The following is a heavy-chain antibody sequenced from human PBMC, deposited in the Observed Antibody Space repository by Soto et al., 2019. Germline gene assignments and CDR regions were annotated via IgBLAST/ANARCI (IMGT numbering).Heavy chain of an antibody. CDR2: LYYSGST. Sequence: SETLSLTCIVSGGSISSYYWNWIRESPGKGLEWIGCLYYSGSTNYNPSLKSRVTISIDTSKNQFSLKLTSVTAADTAVYYCARGADFWSGYPFDYWGQGTLVTVSS. J-gene: IGHJ4*02. D-gene: IGHD3-3*01. V-gene: IGHV4-59*12. CDR1: GGSISSYY. CDR3: ARGADFWSGYPFDY.